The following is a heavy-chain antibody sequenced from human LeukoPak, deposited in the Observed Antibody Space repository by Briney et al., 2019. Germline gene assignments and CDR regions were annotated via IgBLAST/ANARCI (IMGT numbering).Heavy chain of an antibody. D-gene: IGHD1-26*01. J-gene: IGHJ2*01. V-gene: IGHV4-61*01. CDR1: GGSVSIGSHY. CDR2: VSYSGST. Sequence: SETLSLTCTVSGGSVSIGSHYWSWVRQPPGKGLEWIGYVSYSGSTNYNPSLESRVTISIDTSKNQFSLELSSVAAADTAVFYCARSYYYFDLWGRGTLVTVSS. CDR3: ARSYYYFDL.